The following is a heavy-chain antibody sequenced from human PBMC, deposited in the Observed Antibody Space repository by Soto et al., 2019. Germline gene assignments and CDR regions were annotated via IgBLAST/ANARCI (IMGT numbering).Heavy chain of an antibody. CDR2: ISAYNGNT. V-gene: IGHV1-18*01. Sequence: ASVKVSCKASGYTFTSYGISWVRQAPGQGLEWMGWISAYNGNTNYAQKLQGRVTMTTDTSTSTVYMELRSLRSDDTAVYYCARDRGWALDSDDAFDIWGQGTMVTVSS. CDR1: GYTFTSYG. D-gene: IGHD3-10*01. CDR3: ARDRGWALDSDDAFDI. J-gene: IGHJ3*02.